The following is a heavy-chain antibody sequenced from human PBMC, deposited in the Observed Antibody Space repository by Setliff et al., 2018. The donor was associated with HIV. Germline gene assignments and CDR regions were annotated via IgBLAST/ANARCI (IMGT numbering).Heavy chain of an antibody. CDR2: IWYDGSNK. CDR1: GLTDTYNY. CDR3: VKDSEGGYTYGAYDY. V-gene: IGHV3-33*06. D-gene: IGHD5-18*01. J-gene: IGHJ4*02. Sequence: GGSLRLSCAASGLTDTYNYMSWVRQAPGKGLEWVAVIWYDGSNKYYADSVQGRLTISRDNSKNTLYLQMNSLRAYDTAVYYCVKDSEGGYTYGAYDYWGQGTLVTVSS.